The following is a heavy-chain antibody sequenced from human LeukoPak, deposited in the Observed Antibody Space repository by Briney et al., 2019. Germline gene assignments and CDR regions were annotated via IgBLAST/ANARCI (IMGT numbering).Heavy chain of an antibody. J-gene: IGHJ4*02. CDR3: AKDSTMVRGVSFDY. V-gene: IGHV3-23*01. CDR2: ISGSGGST. Sequence: GGSLRLSCAASGFTFSSYAMSWVRQAPGKGLEWVSAISGSGGSTYYADSVKGRFTISRDNSKITLYLQMNSLRAEDTAVYYCAKDSTMVRGVSFDYWGQGTLVTVSS. CDR1: GFTFSSYA. D-gene: IGHD3-10*01.